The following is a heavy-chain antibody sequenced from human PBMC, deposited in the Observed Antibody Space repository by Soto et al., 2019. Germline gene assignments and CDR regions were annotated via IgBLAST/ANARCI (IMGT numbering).Heavy chain of an antibody. J-gene: IGHJ4*02. V-gene: IGHV3-23*01. CDR1: EFTFSNYA. D-gene: IGHD6-19*01. Sequence: LRLSCAASEFTFSNYAMSWVRQAPGKGLEWVSAISGSGGSTYYADSVKGRFTISRDNSKNTLYLQMNSLRAEDTAVYYCAKAVAGSFDYWGQGTLVTVSS. CDR2: ISGSGGST. CDR3: AKAVAGSFDY.